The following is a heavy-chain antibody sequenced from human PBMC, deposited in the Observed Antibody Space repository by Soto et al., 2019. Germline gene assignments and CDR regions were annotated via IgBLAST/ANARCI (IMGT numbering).Heavy chain of an antibody. CDR1: GGTFSSYA. D-gene: IGHD5-18*01. Sequence: SVKVSCKASGGTFSSYAISWVRQAPGQGLEWMGGIIPIFGTANYAQKFQGRVTITADESTSTAYMELSSLRSEDTAVYYCASGALRPGYSYGHDAGNSFDYWGQGTLVTVSS. J-gene: IGHJ4*02. V-gene: IGHV1-69*13. CDR2: IIPIFGTA. CDR3: ASGALRPGYSYGHDAGNSFDY.